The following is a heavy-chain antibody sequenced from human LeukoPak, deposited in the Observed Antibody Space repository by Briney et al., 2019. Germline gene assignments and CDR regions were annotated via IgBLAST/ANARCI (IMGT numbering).Heavy chain of an antibody. Sequence: SETLSPTYTVSGGSLSSYYWSWIRQPPGKGLEWIGYIYYRGRTKYNPSLQSRVTISVDTSRNQFSLRLSSVTAADTAVYYCARQSDDLGYFQHWGQGTLVTVSS. J-gene: IGHJ1*01. CDR1: GGSLSSYY. CDR2: IYYRGRT. V-gene: IGHV4-59*08. D-gene: IGHD3-16*01. CDR3: ARQSDDLGYFQH.